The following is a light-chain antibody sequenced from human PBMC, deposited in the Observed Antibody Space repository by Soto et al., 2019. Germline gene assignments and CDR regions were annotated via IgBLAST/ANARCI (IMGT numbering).Light chain of an antibody. Sequence: QSALTRPASVYGAAGQAITISCTGTSSDVGGYNYVSWYQQHPGKAPKLMIYDVSSRPSGVSNRFSGSKSGNTASLTISGLQAEDEADYYCSSYTSSTTEVFGTGTKVTVL. CDR2: DVS. CDR3: SSYTSSTTEV. V-gene: IGLV2-14*01. J-gene: IGLJ1*01. CDR1: SSDVGGYNY.